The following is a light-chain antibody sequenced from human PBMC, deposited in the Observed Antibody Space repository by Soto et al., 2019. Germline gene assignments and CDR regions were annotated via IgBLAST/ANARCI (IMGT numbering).Light chain of an antibody. CDR2: DVY. CDR3: CSYAGSFTYV. V-gene: IGLV2-11*01. J-gene: IGLJ1*01. CDR1: TGDIGRYNY. Sequence: QSALTQPRSVSGSPGQSVSISCTGTTGDIGRYNYVSWYQQHPGKAPRLLIFDVYKRPSGVPDRFSGSKSGNTASLTISGLQADDEADYYCCSYAGSFTYVIGSGTKVTVL.